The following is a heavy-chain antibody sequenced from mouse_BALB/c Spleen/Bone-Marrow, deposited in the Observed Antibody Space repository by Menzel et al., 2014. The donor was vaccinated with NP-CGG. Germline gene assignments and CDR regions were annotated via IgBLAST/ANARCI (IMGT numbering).Heavy chain of an antibody. V-gene: IGHV5-6*02. CDR2: ISSGGTYT. CDR1: GFTFSNYG. Sequence: EVMLVESGGDLVKPGGSLKLSCAASGFTFSNYGMSWVRQIPDKRLEWVATISSGGTYTFYPDSVKGRLTISRDNTKNTLTLQMTSLKSEDTAMYYCARRRDYDYFDYWGQGTTLTVSS. CDR3: ARRRDYDYFDY. D-gene: IGHD2-4*01. J-gene: IGHJ2*01.